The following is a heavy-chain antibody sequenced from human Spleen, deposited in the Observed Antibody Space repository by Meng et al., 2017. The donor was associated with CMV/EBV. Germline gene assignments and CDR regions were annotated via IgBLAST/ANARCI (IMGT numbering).Heavy chain of an antibody. Sequence: YSFSNYGIGWVRQALGQGPEWMGWISANDGKRIYAQKFQGRVTMTTVSSTSTAYMELRSLTSDDSAVYYCARVRDSLAFLGARYLDSWGQGTLVTVSS. V-gene: IGHV1-18*01. CDR2: ISANDGKR. CDR3: ARVRDSLAFLGARYLDS. D-gene: IGHD3-9*01. J-gene: IGHJ4*02. CDR1: YSFSNYG.